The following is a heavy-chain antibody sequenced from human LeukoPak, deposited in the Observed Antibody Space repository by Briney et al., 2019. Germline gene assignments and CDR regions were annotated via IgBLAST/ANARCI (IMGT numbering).Heavy chain of an antibody. V-gene: IGHV3-53*01. CDR1: GFTVSSNY. CDR2: IYSGGST. J-gene: IGHJ6*03. D-gene: IGHD3-9*01. CDR3: ATSRPRLRYCDSRMDV. Sequence: GGSLRLSCAASGFTVSSNYMSWVRQAPGKGLEWVSVIYSGGSTYYADSVKGRFTISRDNSKNTLYLQMNSLRAEDTAVYYCATSRPRLRYCDSRMDVWGKGTTVTISS.